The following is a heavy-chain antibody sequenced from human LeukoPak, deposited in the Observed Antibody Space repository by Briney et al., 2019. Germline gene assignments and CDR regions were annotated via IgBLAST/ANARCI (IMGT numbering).Heavy chain of an antibody. CDR2: IIPIFGTA. Sequence: GASVKVPCKASGGTFSSYAISWVRQAPGQGLEWMGGIIPIFGTANYAQKFQGRVTITADESTSTAYMELSSLRPEDTAVYYCARRGDYGLSSTYYYYGMDVRGKGTTVTVSS. D-gene: IGHD4-17*01. CDR1: GGTFSSYA. V-gene: IGHV1-69*13. CDR3: ARRGDYGLSSTYYYYGMDV. J-gene: IGHJ6*04.